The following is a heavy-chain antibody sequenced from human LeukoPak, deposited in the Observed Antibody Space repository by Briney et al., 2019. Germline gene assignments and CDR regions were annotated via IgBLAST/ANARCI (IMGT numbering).Heavy chain of an antibody. Sequence: ASVRLSCKASGGTISGHAISWVRQAPGQGLEWVGRVIPIFGTANYAPKFLGRVTISADTSTSTAYMEMTGLKSDDTAIYYCARVGVQRSPPPLTHWSHGTLITVSS. J-gene: IGHJ4*01. CDR3: ARVGVQRSPPPLTH. CDR2: VIPIFGTA. CDR1: GGTISGHA. D-gene: IGHD1-1*01. V-gene: IGHV1-69*06.